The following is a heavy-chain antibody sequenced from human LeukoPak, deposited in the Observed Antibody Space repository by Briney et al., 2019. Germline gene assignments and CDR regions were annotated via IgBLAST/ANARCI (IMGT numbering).Heavy chain of an antibody. V-gene: IGHV3-21*01. D-gene: IGHD3-22*01. CDR1: GFTFSSYS. CDR2: ISSSSSYI. J-gene: IGHJ4*02. CDR3: ARVWLLENLLDY. Sequence: PGGSLRLSSAASGFTFSSYSMNWVRQAPGKGLEWVSSISSSSSYIYYADSVKGRFTISRDNAKNSLYLQMNSLRAEDTAVYYCARVWLLENLLDYWGQGTLVTVSP.